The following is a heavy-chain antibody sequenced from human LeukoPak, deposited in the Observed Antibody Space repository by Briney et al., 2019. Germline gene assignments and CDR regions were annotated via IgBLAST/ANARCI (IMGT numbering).Heavy chain of an antibody. CDR2: IYPGDSDT. CDR1: GYSFTSYW. CDR3: AVQGYYDSSGYSPFGY. D-gene: IGHD3-22*01. V-gene: IGHV5-51*01. J-gene: IGHJ4*02. Sequence: GESLKISCKGSGYSFTSYWIGWVRQMPGKGLEWMGIIYPGDSDTRYSPSFQGQVTISADKSISTAYLQWSSLKASDTAMYYCAVQGYYDSSGYSPFGYWGQGTLVTVSS.